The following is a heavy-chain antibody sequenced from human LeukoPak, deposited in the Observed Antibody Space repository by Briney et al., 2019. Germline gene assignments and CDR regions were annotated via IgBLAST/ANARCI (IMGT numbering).Heavy chain of an antibody. CDR3: ARRDYGDYSNWFDP. Sequence: RRASVKVSCKASGGTFSSYAISWVRQAPGQGLEWMGGIIPIFGTANYAQKFQGRVTITADKSTSTAYMELSSLRSEDTAVYYCARRDYGDYSNWFDPWGQGTLVTVSS. D-gene: IGHD4-17*01. CDR2: IIPIFGTA. CDR1: GGTFSSYA. J-gene: IGHJ5*02. V-gene: IGHV1-69*06.